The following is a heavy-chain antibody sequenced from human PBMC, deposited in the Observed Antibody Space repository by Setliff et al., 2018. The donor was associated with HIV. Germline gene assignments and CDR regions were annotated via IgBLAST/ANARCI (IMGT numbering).Heavy chain of an antibody. CDR2: IYYSGST. CDR3: ARPGSSSSYYAMDV. V-gene: IGHV4-39*07. CDR1: GGSISSSSYY. J-gene: IGHJ6*02. Sequence: SETLSLTCTVSGGSISSSSYYWGWIRQPPGKGLEWIGSIYYSGSTYYNPSLKSRVTFSVDPSQNQFSLILRSVTAADTAVYYCARPGSSSSYYAMDVWGQGTTVTVSS. D-gene: IGHD3-10*01.